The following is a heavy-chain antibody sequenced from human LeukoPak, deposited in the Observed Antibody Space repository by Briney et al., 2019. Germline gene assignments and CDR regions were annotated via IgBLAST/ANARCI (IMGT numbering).Heavy chain of an antibody. Sequence: ASVKVSCKASGYTFTSYYMHWVRQAPGQGLEWMRIINPSGGSTSYAQKFQGRVTMTRDMSTSTVYMELSSLRSEDTAVYYCARDPKTRRGYSYGYQNWFDPWGQGTLVTVSS. J-gene: IGHJ5*02. CDR3: ARDPKTRRGYSYGYQNWFDP. V-gene: IGHV1-46*01. CDR1: GYTFTSYY. CDR2: INPSGGST. D-gene: IGHD5-18*01.